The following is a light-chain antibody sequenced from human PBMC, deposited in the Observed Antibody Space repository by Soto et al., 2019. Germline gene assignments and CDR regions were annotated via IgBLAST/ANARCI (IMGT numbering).Light chain of an antibody. V-gene: IGLV2-23*02. Sequence: QSALTQPASVSGSPGQSITISCTGTSSDVGSYNLVSWYQQLPGKAPKVMIYEVSKRPSGVSNRFSGSKSGNTASLTNSGLQAEDEADYYCCSYAGSSTVVFGTGTKVTVL. J-gene: IGLJ1*01. CDR2: EVS. CDR3: CSYAGSSTVV. CDR1: SSDVGSYNL.